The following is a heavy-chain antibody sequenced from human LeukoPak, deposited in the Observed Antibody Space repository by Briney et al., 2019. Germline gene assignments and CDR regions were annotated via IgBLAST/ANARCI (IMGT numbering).Heavy chain of an antibody. D-gene: IGHD2-15*01. J-gene: IGHJ6*02. Sequence: ASVKVSCQVSGYTLTELSMHWVRQAPGKGLEWMGGFDPEDGETIYAQKFQGRVTMTEDTSTDTAYMELSSLRSEDTPVYYCATALQGGWDVWGQGTTVTVSS. CDR3: ATALQGGWDV. CDR1: GYTLTELS. CDR2: FDPEDGET. V-gene: IGHV1-24*01.